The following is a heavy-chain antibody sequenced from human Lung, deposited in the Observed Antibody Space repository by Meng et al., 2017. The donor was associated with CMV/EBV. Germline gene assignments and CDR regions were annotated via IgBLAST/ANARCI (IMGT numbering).Heavy chain of an antibody. CDR3: ARDSGGDCGDDDDCSTGFDF. D-gene: IGHD2-21*01. CDR2: IHSSGST. CDR1: GDSVNRDTYY. J-gene: IGHJ4*02. Sequence: LXCTVSGDSVNRDTYYWAWIRQPPGRGLEWVGHIHSSGSTNYNPSLDSRVSISLDTSKNQFSLRLNFVTVADTAVYYCARDSGGDCGDDDDCSTGFDFXGQGXLVTVSS. V-gene: IGHV4-61*01.